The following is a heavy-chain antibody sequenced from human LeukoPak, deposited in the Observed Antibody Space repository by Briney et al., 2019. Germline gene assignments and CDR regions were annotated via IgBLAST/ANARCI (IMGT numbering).Heavy chain of an antibody. Sequence: QPGGSLRLSCAASGFTFSSYWMSWVRQAPGKGLEWVANIKQDGSEKYYVDSVKGRFTISRDNAKNSLYLQMNSLRAEDTAVYYCARGVSSSWYNYYYGMDVWGQGTTVTVSS. V-gene: IGHV3-7*01. J-gene: IGHJ6*02. D-gene: IGHD6-13*01. CDR1: GFTFSSYW. CDR2: IKQDGSEK. CDR3: ARGVSSSWYNYYYGMDV.